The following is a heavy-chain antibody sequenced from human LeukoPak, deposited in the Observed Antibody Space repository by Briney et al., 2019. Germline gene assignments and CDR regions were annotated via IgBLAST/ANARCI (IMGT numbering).Heavy chain of an antibody. D-gene: IGHD2-21*02. CDR1: SDSIYSGNYY. J-gene: IGHJ4*02. V-gene: IGHV4-39*01. CDR2: IYYSGST. CDR3: ARAAYCGGDCYLFDY. Sequence: SETLSLTCTVSSDSIYSGNYYWGWIRQPPGKGLEWIGSIYYSGSTYYNSSLKSRVTISVDTSKNQFSLKLSSLTAADTAVYYCARAAYCGGDCYLFDYWGQGTLVTVFS.